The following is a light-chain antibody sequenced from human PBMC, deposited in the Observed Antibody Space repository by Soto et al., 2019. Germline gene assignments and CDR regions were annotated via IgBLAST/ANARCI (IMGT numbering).Light chain of an antibody. CDR3: SSYTSSSPLYV. CDR1: SSDVGDNNY. Sequence: QSALTQPASVSGSPGQSITISCTGTSSDVGDNNYVSWYQQHPGKAPKLMIYDVTHRPSGISNRFSGSKSGTTASLTISGLQAEDEADYYCSSYTSSSPLYVFGTGTKLTVL. V-gene: IGLV2-14*01. J-gene: IGLJ1*01. CDR2: DVT.